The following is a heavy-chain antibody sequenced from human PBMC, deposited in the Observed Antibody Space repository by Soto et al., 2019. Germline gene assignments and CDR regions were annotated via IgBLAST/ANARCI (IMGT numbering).Heavy chain of an antibody. V-gene: IGHV3-74*01. CDR1: GFTFSNYW. D-gene: IGHD3-16*01. CDR2: INTDGSNT. Sequence: EVQLVESGGGLVQPGGSLRLSCAASGFTFSNYWMHWVRQAPGKGPVWVSRINTDGSNTNYADSVKGRFTISRDNAKEQVEFQTNSLGAEDTAVYYCARDLGGYASHWGQGTLVTVSS. J-gene: IGHJ4*02. CDR3: ARDLGGYASH.